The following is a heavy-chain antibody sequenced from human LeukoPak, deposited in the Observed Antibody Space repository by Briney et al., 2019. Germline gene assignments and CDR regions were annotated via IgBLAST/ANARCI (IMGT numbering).Heavy chain of an antibody. CDR2: INHSGST. CDR1: GGSFSGYY. J-gene: IGHJ4*02. V-gene: IGHV4-34*01. Sequence: PSETLSLTCAVYGGSFSGYYWSWIRQPPGKGLEWIGEINHSGSTNYNPSLKSRVTISVDTSKNQFSLKLSSVTAADTAVYYCARHLDCSGGSCYTDYWGQGTLVTVSS. CDR3: ARHLDCSGGSCYTDY. D-gene: IGHD2-15*01.